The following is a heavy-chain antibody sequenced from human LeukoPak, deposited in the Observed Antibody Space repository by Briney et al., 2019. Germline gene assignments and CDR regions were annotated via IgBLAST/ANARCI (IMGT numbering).Heavy chain of an antibody. J-gene: IGHJ4*02. CDR3: ARVPTDYGDYSFDY. V-gene: IGHV3-74*01. D-gene: IGHD4-17*01. CDR2: INSDGSST. Sequence: GGSLRLSCAASGFTFSSYWMHWVRQAPGKGLVWVSRINSDGSSTSYAGSVKGRFTISRDNAKNTLYLQMNSLRAEDTAVYYCARVPTDYGDYSFDYWGQGTLVTVSS. CDR1: GFTFSSYW.